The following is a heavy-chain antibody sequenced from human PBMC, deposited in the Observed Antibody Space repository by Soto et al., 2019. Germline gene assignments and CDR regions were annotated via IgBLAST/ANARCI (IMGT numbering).Heavy chain of an antibody. J-gene: IGHJ4*02. CDR2: ITSSSAFL. Sequence: VQLVESGGGLVKPGGSLRLSCAASGFTFSDYSMNWVRQAPGKGLEWVSSITSSSAFLYYADSLKGRFTISRDNARNSLYLQMHSLRAEDTAVYFCARETASGTTNLDYWGQGTLVTVSS. CDR3: ARETASGTTNLDY. D-gene: IGHD1-7*01. V-gene: IGHV3-21*01. CDR1: GFTFSDYS.